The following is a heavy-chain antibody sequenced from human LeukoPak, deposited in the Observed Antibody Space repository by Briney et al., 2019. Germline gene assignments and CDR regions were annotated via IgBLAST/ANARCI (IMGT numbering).Heavy chain of an antibody. CDR1: GYSFTKYW. CDR2: IYPGDSDT. Sequence: PGESLKISCKGSGYSFTKYWIGWVRQMPGKGLEWMGIIYPGDSDTRYSPSFQGQVTISADKSNSTTYLQWSSLRTSDTATYFCAKMGPGALTADAFDIWGQGTTVTVSS. J-gene: IGHJ3*02. CDR3: AKMGPGALTADAFDI. V-gene: IGHV5-51*01. D-gene: IGHD1-14*01.